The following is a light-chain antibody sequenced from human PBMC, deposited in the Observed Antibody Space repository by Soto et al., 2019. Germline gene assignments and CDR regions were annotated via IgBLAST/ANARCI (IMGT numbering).Light chain of an antibody. Sequence: EIVMTQSPATLSVSPGERATLSCRASQSVSSNLAWYQQKPGQAPRLLIYGASTRATGIPARFSGSGSETELTLTISSLQSEDFAVYYCQQYNNWPGTFGQGTKVEIK. V-gene: IGKV3-15*01. CDR3: QQYNNWPGT. CDR1: QSVSSN. J-gene: IGKJ1*01. CDR2: GAS.